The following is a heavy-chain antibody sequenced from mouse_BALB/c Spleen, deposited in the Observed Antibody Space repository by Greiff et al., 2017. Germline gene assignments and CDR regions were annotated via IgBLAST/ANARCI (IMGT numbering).Heavy chain of an antibody. CDR1: GFTFSSYA. V-gene: IGHV5-9-3*01. J-gene: IGHJ4*01. CDR3: ARLYYGNYNYAMDY. Sequence: EVKLMESGGGLVKPGGSLKLSCAASGFTFSSYAMSWVRQTPEKRLEWVATISSGGSYTYYPDSVKGRFTISRDNAKNTLYLQMSSLRSEDTAMYYCARLYYGNYNYAMDYWGQGTSVTVSS. CDR2: ISSGGSYT. D-gene: IGHD2-1*01.